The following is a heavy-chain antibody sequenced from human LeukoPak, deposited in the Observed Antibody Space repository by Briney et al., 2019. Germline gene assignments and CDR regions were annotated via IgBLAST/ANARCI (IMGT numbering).Heavy chain of an antibody. V-gene: IGHV3-23*01. D-gene: IGHD1-14*01. J-gene: IGHJ4*02. Sequence: PGGSLRLSCAASGFTFNNYGMSWVRQAPGKGLEWVSGISGSGGNTYYADSVKGRFTISRDNSKKTLYLQMNSLRAEDTAIYYCAKDMRTLYYFDHWGQGTLVTVSS. CDR2: ISGSGGNT. CDR3: AKDMRTLYYFDH. CDR1: GFTFNNYG.